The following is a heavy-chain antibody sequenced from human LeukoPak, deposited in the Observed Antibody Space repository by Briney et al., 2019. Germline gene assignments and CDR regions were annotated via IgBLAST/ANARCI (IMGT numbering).Heavy chain of an antibody. CDR1: GYTLSDLS. CDR3: ATAFAGNLVDY. CDR2: FALEDGEK. Sequence: ASVEVSCKVSGYTLSDLSMHWVRQAPGKGLEWMGSFALEDGEKIYAQKFQGRVIMTEDTSTDTAYMELSSLRSEDTAVYYCATAFAGNLVDYWGQGTLVTVSS. J-gene: IGHJ4*02. D-gene: IGHD1-14*01. V-gene: IGHV1-24*01.